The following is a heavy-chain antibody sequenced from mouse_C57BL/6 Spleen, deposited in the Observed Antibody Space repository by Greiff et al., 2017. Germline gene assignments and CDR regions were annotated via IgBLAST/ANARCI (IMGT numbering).Heavy chain of an antibody. Sequence: EVKLMESEGGLVQPGSSMKLSCTASGFTFSDYYMAWVRQVPEKGLEWVANINYDGSSTYYLDSLKSRFIISRDNAKNILYLQMSSLKSEDTATDYCARGALYGSSYGGFAYWGQGTLVTVSA. V-gene: IGHV5-16*01. CDR3: ARGALYGSSYGGFAY. CDR1: GFTFSDYY. J-gene: IGHJ3*01. CDR2: INYDGSST. D-gene: IGHD1-1*01.